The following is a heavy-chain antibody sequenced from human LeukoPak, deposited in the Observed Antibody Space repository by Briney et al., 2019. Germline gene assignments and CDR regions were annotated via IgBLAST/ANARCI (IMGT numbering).Heavy chain of an antibody. CDR2: IKQDGSEK. CDR3: ASVLLRRYYFDY. J-gene: IGHJ4*02. V-gene: IGHV3-7*03. CDR1: GFTFSSYW. D-gene: IGHD2-15*01. Sequence: GGSLRLSCAASGFTFSSYWMSWVRQAPGKGLEWVANIKQDGSEKYYVDSVKGRFAISRDNAKNSLYLQMNSLRAEDTAVYYCASVLLRRYYFDYWGQGTLVTVSS.